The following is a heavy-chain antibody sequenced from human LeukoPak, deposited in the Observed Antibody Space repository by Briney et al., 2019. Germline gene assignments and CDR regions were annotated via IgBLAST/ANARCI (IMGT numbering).Heavy chain of an antibody. CDR1: GYTFTSYY. Sequence: ASVKVSCKASGYTFTSYYMHWVRQAPGQGLEWMGIINPSGGSTSYAQKFQSRVTMTRDTSTSTVYMELSSLRSEDTAVYYCATATQRGVKLWLEWGVDYWGQGTLVTVSS. D-gene: IGHD5-18*01. J-gene: IGHJ4*02. V-gene: IGHV1-46*01. CDR3: ATATQRGVKLWLEWGVDY. CDR2: INPSGGST.